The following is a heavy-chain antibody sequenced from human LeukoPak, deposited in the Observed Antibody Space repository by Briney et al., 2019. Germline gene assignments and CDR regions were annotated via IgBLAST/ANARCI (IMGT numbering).Heavy chain of an antibody. CDR2: MNPNSGNT. Sequence: GASVKVSCTASGYTFNSYDINWVRQATGQGLEWMGWMNPNSGNTGYAQKFQGRVTITRNTSINTAYMEVSSLRSEDTALYYCARCPGCTSTSCPYFFDCWGQGTLVTVSS. D-gene: IGHD2-2*01. V-gene: IGHV1-8*03. J-gene: IGHJ4*02. CDR1: GYTFNSYD. CDR3: ARCPGCTSTSCPYFFDC.